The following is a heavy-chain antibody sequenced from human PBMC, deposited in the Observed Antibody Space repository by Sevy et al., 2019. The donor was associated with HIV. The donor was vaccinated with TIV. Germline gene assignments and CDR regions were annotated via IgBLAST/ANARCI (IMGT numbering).Heavy chain of an antibody. CDR1: GDSVSSIRTS. Sequence: KQSQTLSLTCAISGDSVSSIRTSWNWIRRSPSRGLEWLGRTYYRSKWYNDYATSVKSRITINADTSKNQVSLQLNSVTPEDTAVYYCAERTNDVFYYGMDVWGQGTTVTVSS. J-gene: IGHJ6*02. CDR2: TYYRSKWYN. CDR3: AERTNDVFYYGMDV. V-gene: IGHV6-1*01.